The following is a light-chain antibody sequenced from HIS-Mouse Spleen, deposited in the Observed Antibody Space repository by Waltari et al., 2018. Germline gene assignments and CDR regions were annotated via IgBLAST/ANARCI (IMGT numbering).Light chain of an antibody. CDR3: SSYTSSSTWV. Sequence: ALTQPASVSGSPGQSITIPCTGTSSDVGGYNNVSWYQQHPGKAPKLMIYEVSNRPSGVSNRFSGSKSGNTASLTISGLQAEDEADYYCSSYTSSSTWVFGGGTKLTVL. CDR1: SSDVGGYNN. V-gene: IGLV2-14*01. CDR2: EVS. J-gene: IGLJ3*02.